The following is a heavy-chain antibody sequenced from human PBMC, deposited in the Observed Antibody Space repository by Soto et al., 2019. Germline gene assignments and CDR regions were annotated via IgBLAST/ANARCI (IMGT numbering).Heavy chain of an antibody. CDR3: ARKQDTAISYGMDV. Sequence: RSLTCAVSGYFIGSGYSWGWIRQPPGKGLEWLGTVYHSGNTYYKPSLQSRVTISIDTSKNHFSLKLRSVTAADTAVYYCARKQDTAISYGMDVWGQGTTVTVSS. D-gene: IGHD5-18*01. CDR1: GYFIGSGYS. V-gene: IGHV4-38-2*01. J-gene: IGHJ6*02. CDR2: VYHSGNT.